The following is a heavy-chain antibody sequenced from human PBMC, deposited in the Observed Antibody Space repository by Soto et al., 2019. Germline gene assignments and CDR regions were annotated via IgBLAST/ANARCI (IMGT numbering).Heavy chain of an antibody. V-gene: IGHV4-34*01. CDR2: INHSGST. D-gene: IGHD6-19*01. Sequence: SETLSLTCAVYGGSLSGYYWSWIRQPPGKGLEWIGEINHSGSTNYNPSLKSRVTISVDTSKNQFSLKLSSVTAADTAVYYCARDQPLAVAGTSNNPEYYYYGMDVWGQGTTVTVSS. CDR1: GGSLSGYY. J-gene: IGHJ6*02. CDR3: ARDQPLAVAGTSNNPEYYYYGMDV.